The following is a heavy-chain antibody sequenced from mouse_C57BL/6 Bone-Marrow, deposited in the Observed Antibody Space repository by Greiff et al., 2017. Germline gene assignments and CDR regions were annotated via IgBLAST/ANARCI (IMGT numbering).Heavy chain of an antibody. CDR3: ARSGWLLPYFDY. V-gene: IGHV1-64*01. D-gene: IGHD2-3*01. CDR2: IHPNSGST. J-gene: IGHJ2*01. Sequence: VQLQQPGAELVKPGASVKLSCKASGYTFTSYWMHWVKQRPGQGLEWIGMIHPNSGSTNYNEKFKSKATLTVDKSSSTAYIQLSSLTSEDSAVXYCARSGWLLPYFDYWGQGTTLTVSA. CDR1: GYTFTSYW.